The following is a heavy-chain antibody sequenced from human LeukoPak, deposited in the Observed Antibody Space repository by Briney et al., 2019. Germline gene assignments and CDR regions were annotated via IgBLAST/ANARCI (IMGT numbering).Heavy chain of an antibody. J-gene: IGHJ3*02. V-gene: IGHV3-11*01. D-gene: IGHD3-22*01. CDR1: GFTFSDYY. CDR2: ISSSGSTI. Sequence: GGSLRLSCAASGFTFSDYYMSWIRQAPGKGLEWVSYISSSGSTIYCADSVKGRFTISRDNAKNSLYLQMNSLRAEDTAVYYCARAAMIVVVTSDAFDIWGQGTMVTVSS. CDR3: ARAAMIVVVTSDAFDI.